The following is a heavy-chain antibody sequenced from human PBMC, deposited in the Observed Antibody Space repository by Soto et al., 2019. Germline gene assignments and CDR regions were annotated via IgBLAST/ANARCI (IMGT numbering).Heavy chain of an antibody. Sequence: RGSLRLSCAASGFTFSSYAMSWVRQAPGKGLEWVSAISGSGGSTYYADSVKGRFTISRDNSKNTLYLQMNSLRAEDTAVYYCAKDGSGSYYTAYFDYWGQGTLVTVSS. V-gene: IGHV3-23*01. D-gene: IGHD3-10*01. CDR2: ISGSGGST. CDR1: GFTFSSYA. J-gene: IGHJ4*02. CDR3: AKDGSGSYYTAYFDY.